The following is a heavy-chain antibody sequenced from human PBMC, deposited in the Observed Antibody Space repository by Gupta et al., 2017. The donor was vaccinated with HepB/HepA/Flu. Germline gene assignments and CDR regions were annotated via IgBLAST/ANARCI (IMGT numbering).Heavy chain of an antibody. CDR3: ARLHYDYVWGRYRYTSSYYFDY. Sequence: VQLVQSGAEVKKPGESLKISCKGSGYSFTSYWIGWVRQMPGKGREWMGIIYPGDSDTRYSPSFQGQVTISADKSISTAYLQWSSLKASDTAMYYCARLHYDYVWGRYRYTSSYYFDYWGQGTLVTVSS. D-gene: IGHD3-16*02. V-gene: IGHV5-51*01. CDR1: GYSFTSYW. J-gene: IGHJ4*02. CDR2: IYPGDSDT.